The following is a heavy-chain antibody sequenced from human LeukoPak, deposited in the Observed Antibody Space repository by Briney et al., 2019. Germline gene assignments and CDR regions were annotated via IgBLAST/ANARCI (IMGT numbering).Heavy chain of an antibody. J-gene: IGHJ4*02. CDR1: GGSFSGYY. D-gene: IGHD6-19*01. V-gene: IGHV4-34*01. CDR2: INHSGST. Sequence: SSETLSLTCAVYGGSFSGYYWSWIRQPPGKGLEWIGEINHSGSTNYNPSLKSRVTISVDTSKNQFSLKLSSVTAADTAVYYCARRSSGWYGDDYWGQGTLVTVSS. CDR3: ARRSSGWYGDDY.